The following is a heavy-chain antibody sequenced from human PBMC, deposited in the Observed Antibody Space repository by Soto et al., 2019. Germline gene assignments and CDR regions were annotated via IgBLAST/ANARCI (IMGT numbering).Heavy chain of an antibody. V-gene: IGHV1-18*01. Sequence: QVQLVQSAAEVGEPGASVKVSCKASGYTFTTNTINWVRQAPGQGLEWMGWISPYNGNTNYAQKFQGRVSMTTDTSTSTAYMELRSLKFDDTAVYYCARDPRSGRISGEGVYYYYYMDVWGKGTTVTVSS. CDR3: ARDPRSGRISGEGVYYYYYMDV. CDR1: GYTFTTNT. D-gene: IGHD1-26*01. CDR2: ISPYNGNT. J-gene: IGHJ6*03.